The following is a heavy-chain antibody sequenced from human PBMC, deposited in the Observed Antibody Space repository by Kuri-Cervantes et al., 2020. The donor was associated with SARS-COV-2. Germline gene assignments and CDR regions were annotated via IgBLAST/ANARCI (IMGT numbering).Heavy chain of an antibody. CDR1: GFTFSSYG. Sequence: LSLTCAASGFTFSSYGMHWVRQAPGKGLEWVAVISYDTRNKYYADSVKGRFTISRDNSKNTLYLQVNSLRAEDTAVYYCARLGVAAAGSYYYYGMDVWGQGTTVTVSS. J-gene: IGHJ6*02. CDR3: ARLGVAAAGSYYYYGMDV. V-gene: IGHV3-30*03. D-gene: IGHD6-13*01. CDR2: ISYDTRNK.